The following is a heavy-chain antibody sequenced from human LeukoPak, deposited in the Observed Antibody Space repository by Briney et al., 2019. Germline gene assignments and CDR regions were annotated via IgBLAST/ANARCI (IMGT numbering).Heavy chain of an antibody. Sequence: ASVKVSCKASGYTFTSYDINWVRQATGQGLEWIGWMNPNSGNTGYAQKFQGRVTMTRNTSISTAYMELSSLRSEDTAVYYCARGPKWELLYYFDYWGQGTLVTVSS. CDR2: MNPNSGNT. CDR1: GYTFTSYD. V-gene: IGHV1-8*01. D-gene: IGHD1-26*01. J-gene: IGHJ4*02. CDR3: ARGPKWELLYYFDY.